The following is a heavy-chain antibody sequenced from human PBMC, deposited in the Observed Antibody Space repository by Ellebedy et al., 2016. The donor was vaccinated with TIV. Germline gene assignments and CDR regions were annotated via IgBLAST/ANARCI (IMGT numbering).Heavy chain of an antibody. J-gene: IGHJ3*02. CDR2: LYTRGTT. CDR1: GGSISTYY. Sequence: SETLSLTCSVSGGSISTYYWSWIRQPAGKGLEWIGRLYTRGTTISNPSLNSRVSMSVDTSRNLFSLKLASVTAADTAVYYCARSDRAAAATAGSFDIWGQGTVVTVSS. D-gene: IGHD6-13*01. V-gene: IGHV4-4*07. CDR3: ARSDRAAAATAGSFDI.